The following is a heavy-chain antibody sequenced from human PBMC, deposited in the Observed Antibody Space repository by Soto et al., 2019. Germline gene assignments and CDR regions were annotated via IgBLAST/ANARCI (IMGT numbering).Heavy chain of an antibody. V-gene: IGHV3-7*01. J-gene: IGHJ4*02. CDR2: IKEDGSEK. CDR1: GFNISSYW. D-gene: IGHD2-15*01. CDR3: ARDGYCSGGSCYSVPVFDY. Sequence: SGFNISSYWMNWVHQAPGKGPEWVANIKEDGSEKYYVDSVKGRFTISRDNSKNTLYLQMNSLRAEDTAVYYCARDGYCSGGSCYSVPVFDYWGQGTLVTVSS.